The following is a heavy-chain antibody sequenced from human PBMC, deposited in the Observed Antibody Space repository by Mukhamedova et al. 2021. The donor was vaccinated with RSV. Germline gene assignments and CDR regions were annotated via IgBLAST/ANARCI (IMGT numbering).Heavy chain of an antibody. D-gene: IGHD2-15*01. CDR2: ISGTSTDT. J-gene: IGHJ1*01. Sequence: RQAPGKGLEWVSYISGTSTDTNYADSVRGRFTVSRDNARNTLYLQMDSLRDEDTAIYYCVKSARVADNCGQGTLVTVSS. CDR3: VKSARVADN. V-gene: IGHV3-11*06.